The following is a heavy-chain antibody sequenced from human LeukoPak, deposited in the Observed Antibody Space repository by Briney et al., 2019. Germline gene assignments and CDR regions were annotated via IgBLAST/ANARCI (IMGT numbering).Heavy chain of an antibody. D-gene: IGHD6-6*01. CDR2: INWNGGST. CDR3: ARDRIAARPRGDYYYMDV. Sequence: PGGSLRLSCAASGFTFDDYGMSWVCQAPGKGLEWVSGINWNGGSTGYADSVKGRFTISRDNAKNSLYLQMNSLRAEDTALYYCARDRIAARPRGDYYYMDVWGKGTTVTVSS. CDR1: GFTFDDYG. J-gene: IGHJ6*03. V-gene: IGHV3-20*04.